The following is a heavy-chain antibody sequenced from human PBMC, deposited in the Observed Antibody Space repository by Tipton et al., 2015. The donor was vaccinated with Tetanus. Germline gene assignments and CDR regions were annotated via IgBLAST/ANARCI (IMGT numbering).Heavy chain of an antibody. J-gene: IGHJ4*02. CDR3: ARSLGSGRYFDY. CDR1: GFTFSTST. V-gene: IGHV3-21*01. Sequence: GSLRLSCTASGFTFSTSTMHWVRQAPGKGLEWVSSISITSTTIHYGDSVKGRFTVSRDNDNKSLFLQMNSLRAEDTAVYYCARSLGSGRYFDYWGQGTLVTVSS. D-gene: IGHD6-19*01. CDR2: ISITSTTI.